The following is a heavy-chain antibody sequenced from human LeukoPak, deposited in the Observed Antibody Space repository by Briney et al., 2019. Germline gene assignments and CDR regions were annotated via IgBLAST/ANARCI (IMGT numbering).Heavy chain of an antibody. CDR2: INPNSGGT. CDR1: GYTFTGYY. CDR3: ARGVNFRFGELSGPFDY. D-gene: IGHD3-10*01. Sequence: ASVKVSCKASGYTFTGYYMHWVRQAPGQGLEWMGWINPNSGGTNYAQKFQGRVTMTRDTSISTAYMELSRLRSDDTAVYYCARGVNFRFGELSGPFDYWGQGTLVTVSS. V-gene: IGHV1-2*02. J-gene: IGHJ4*02.